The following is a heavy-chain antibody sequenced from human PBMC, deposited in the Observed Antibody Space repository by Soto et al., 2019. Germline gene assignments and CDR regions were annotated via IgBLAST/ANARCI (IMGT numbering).Heavy chain of an antibody. CDR3: EREVGDGSSLWLDL. CDR2: MNANVDAT. J-gene: IGHJ5*02. V-gene: IGHV1-8*01. D-gene: IGHD3-10*01. CDR1: GFTFSTND. Sequence: DSVQASCTASGFTFSTNDINWVRQAPGQGLQWMGWMNANVDATDSPQEFKGRVTMTWNASISTAYMELSNLKSDDTAVYYCEREVGDGSSLWLDLWGQGTLVTV.